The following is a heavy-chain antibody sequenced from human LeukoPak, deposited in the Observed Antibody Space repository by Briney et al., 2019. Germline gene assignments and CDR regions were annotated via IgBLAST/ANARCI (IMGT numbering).Heavy chain of an antibody. D-gene: IGHD2-15*01. CDR2: VSDSGSTT. CDR1: GFPFSDYA. CDR3: ARSRGPDRYCSGGTCYFPDGNYDY. V-gene: IGHV3-23*01. J-gene: IGHJ4*02. Sequence: GGSLRLSCTASGFPFSDYAMNWVRQAPGEGLEWVAGVSDSGSTTYSADSVKGRFTISRDNSKNTLYLQMDSLRAEDTAVYHCARSRGPDRYCSGGTCYFPDGNYDYWGQGSLVTVSS.